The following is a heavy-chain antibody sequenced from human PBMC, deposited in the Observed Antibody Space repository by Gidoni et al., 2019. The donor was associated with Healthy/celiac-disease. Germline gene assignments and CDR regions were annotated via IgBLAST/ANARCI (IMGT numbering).Heavy chain of an antibody. CDR3: ARLCTLYSSSAVGWFDP. J-gene: IGHJ5*02. CDR1: GFTFSDYY. CDR2: ISISGSTI. V-gene: IGHV3-11*01. Sequence: QVQLVESGGGLVKPGGSLRLSCAASGFTFSDYYMSWIRQAPGKGLEWVSYISISGSTIYYADSVKGRFTISRDNAKSSLYLQMNSLRAEDTAVYYCARLCTLYSSSAVGWFDPWGQGTLVTVSS. D-gene: IGHD6-6*01.